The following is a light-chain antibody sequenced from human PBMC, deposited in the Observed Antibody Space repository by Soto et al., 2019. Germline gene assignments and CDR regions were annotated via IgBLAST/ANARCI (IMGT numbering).Light chain of an antibody. CDR3: QQLHNWPPTWT. Sequence: EFVLTQSPATLSLSPGERATLSCRASHSIATFLSWYQQKPGQAPRLLIHDASSRAAGIPARFSGSGSGTDFTLTIRSLEAADFATYYCQQLHNWPPTWTFGTGTKVEI. J-gene: IGKJ1*01. V-gene: IGKV3-11*01. CDR1: HSIATF. CDR2: DAS.